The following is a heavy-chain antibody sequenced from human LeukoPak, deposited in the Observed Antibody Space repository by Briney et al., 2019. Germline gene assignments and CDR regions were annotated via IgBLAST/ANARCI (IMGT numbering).Heavy chain of an antibody. Sequence: GGSLRLSCAASGFTFISYWMHWVRQAPGKGLVWVSRINSDGSSTSYADSVKGRFTISRDNAKNTLYLQTNSLRAEDTAVYYCARESGSGSQIDYWGQGTLVTVSS. V-gene: IGHV3-74*01. CDR1: GFTFISYW. CDR3: ARESGSGSQIDY. J-gene: IGHJ4*02. CDR2: INSDGSST. D-gene: IGHD3-10*01.